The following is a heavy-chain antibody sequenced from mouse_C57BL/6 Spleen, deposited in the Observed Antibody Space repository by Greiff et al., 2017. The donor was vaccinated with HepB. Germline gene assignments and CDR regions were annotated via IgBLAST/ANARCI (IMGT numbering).Heavy chain of an antibody. CDR2: IYPGSGST. Sequence: QVQLQQPGAELVKPGASVKMSCKASGYTFTSYWITWVKQRPGQGLEWIGDIYPGSGSTNYNEKFKSKATLTVDTSSSTAYMQLSSLTSEDSAVDYCARSGGSSYPWYCDVWGTGTTVTVSS. CDR1: GYTFTSYW. J-gene: IGHJ1*03. V-gene: IGHV1-55*01. D-gene: IGHD1-1*01. CDR3: ARSGGSSYPWYCDV.